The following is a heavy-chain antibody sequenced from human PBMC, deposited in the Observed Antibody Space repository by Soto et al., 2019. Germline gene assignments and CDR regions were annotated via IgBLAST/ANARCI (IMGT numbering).Heavy chain of an antibody. CDR1: GYTFTSHG. J-gene: IGHJ6*02. CDR3: ARGTTSGYGLDV. D-gene: IGHD3-10*01. Sequence: ASVKVSCKASGYTFTSHGISWVRQAPGQGLEWMGWISTYSGHTDSAQKLQDRVTMTTDTSTTTAFMELRSLRSDDTAVHYCARGTTSGYGLDVWGQGTTVTVSS. CDR2: ISTYSGHT. V-gene: IGHV1-18*01.